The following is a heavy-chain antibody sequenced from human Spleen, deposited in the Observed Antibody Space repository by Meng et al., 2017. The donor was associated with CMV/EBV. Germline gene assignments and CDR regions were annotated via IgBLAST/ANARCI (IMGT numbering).Heavy chain of an antibody. Sequence: GRLVGVGGGVVQPGRSRGLSCAASGFSGRANDMSWVRQAPGKGLEWVSAIYGDGRTQYADSVKGRFTISRDDGKNTLYLQMNSLRVEDTALYYCTRGGRSWIEAYWGQGTLVTVSS. CDR3: TRGGRSWIEAY. CDR1: GFSGRAND. CDR2: IYGDGRT. J-gene: IGHJ4*02. D-gene: IGHD2-15*01. V-gene: IGHV3-53*01.